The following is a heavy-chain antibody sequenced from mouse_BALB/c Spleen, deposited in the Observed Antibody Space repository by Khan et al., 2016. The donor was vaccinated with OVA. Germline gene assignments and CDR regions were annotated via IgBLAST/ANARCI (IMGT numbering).Heavy chain of an antibody. CDR3: ASYYRYPAWFAY. CDR1: GYTFTTYT. V-gene: IGHV1-4*01. J-gene: IGHJ3*01. CDR2: INPNTDYT. Sequence: VQLQESGAELARPGAAVKMSCKTSGYTFTTYTMHWVKQRPGQDLEWIGYINPNTDYTNYNQRFKDKATLTADKSSNTAYMQLSSLTSEDSAIYYCASYYRYPAWFAYWGQGTLVTVSA. D-gene: IGHD2-14*01.